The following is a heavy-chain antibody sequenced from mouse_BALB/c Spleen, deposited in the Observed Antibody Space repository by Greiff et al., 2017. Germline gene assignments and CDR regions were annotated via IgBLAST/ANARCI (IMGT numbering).Heavy chain of an antibody. J-gene: IGHJ3*01. V-gene: IGHV1S22*01. CDR1: GYTFTSYW. D-gene: IGHD2-4*01. Sequence: LQQPGSELVRPGASVKLSCKASGYTFTSYWMHWVKQRPGQGLEWIGNIYPGSGSTNYDEKFKSKATLTVDTSSSTAYMQLSSLTSEDSAVYYCTREGYDYARTGAWFAYWGQGTLVTVSA. CDR3: TREGYDYARTGAWFAY. CDR2: IYPGSGST.